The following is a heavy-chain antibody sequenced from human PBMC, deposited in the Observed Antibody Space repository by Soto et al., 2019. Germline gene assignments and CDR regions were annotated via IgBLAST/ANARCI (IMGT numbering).Heavy chain of an antibody. CDR1: GFTFSSYG. D-gene: IGHD5-18*01. J-gene: IGHJ5*02. Sequence: QVQLVESGGGVVQPGRSLRLSCAAYGFTFSSYGMHWVRQAPGKGLEWVAVISYDGSNKYYADSVKGRFTISRDNSKNTLYLQMNSLRAEDTAVYYCAKDPAQRIQLWLNWFDPWGQGTLVTVSS. V-gene: IGHV3-30*18. CDR3: AKDPAQRIQLWLNWFDP. CDR2: ISYDGSNK.